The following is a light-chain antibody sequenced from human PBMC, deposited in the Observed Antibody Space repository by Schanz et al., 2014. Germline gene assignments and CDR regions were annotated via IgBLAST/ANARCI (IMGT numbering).Light chain of an antibody. CDR1: QSLLNSNGYNY. Sequence: DIVMTQSPLSLPVTPGEPASISCRSSQSLLNSNGYNYLDWYLQKPGQSPHLLIYLGSNRASGVPDRFSGSGSGTDFTLKTRRVEAEDVGVYYGMQALQTPRTSGQGTKVQTK. V-gene: IGKV2-28*01. CDR2: LGS. J-gene: IGKJ1*01. CDR3: MQALQTPRT.